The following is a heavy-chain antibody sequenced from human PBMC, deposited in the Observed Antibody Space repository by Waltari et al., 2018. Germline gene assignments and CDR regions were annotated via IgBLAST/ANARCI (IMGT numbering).Heavy chain of an antibody. CDR1: GGSISSYY. Sequence: QVQLQESGPGLVKPSETLSLTCTVSGGSISSYYWSWIRQPPGKGLEWIGYIYYSGSTNYNPSLKSRVTRSVDTSKNQFSLKLRSVTAADTAVYYCARHLKYYDFWSGYGGIYYGMDVWGQGTTVTVSS. CDR3: ARHLKYYDFWSGYGGIYYGMDV. CDR2: IYYSGST. J-gene: IGHJ6*02. D-gene: IGHD3-3*01. V-gene: IGHV4-59*01.